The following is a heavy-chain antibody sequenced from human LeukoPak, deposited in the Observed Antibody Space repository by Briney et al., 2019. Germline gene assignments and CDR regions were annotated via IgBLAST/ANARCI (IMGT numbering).Heavy chain of an antibody. CDR3: ARAPRVADYFDY. V-gene: IGHV3-48*03. D-gene: IGHD5/OR15-5a*01. CDR1: GFTFSSYE. J-gene: IGHJ4*02. CDR2: ISSSGSTI. Sequence: PGGSLRLSCAASGFTFSSYEMNWVRQAPGKGLEWVSYISSSGSTIYYADSVKGRSTISRDNAKNSLYLQMNSLRAEDTAVYYCARAPRVADYFDYWGQGTLVTVSS.